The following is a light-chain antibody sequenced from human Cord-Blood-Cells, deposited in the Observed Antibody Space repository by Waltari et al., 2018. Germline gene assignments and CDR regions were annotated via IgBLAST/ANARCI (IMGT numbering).Light chain of an antibody. CDR3: CSYAGSSTL. V-gene: IGLV2-23*01. J-gene: IGLJ3*02. CDR1: SSDVGSYNL. Sequence: QSALTQPASVSGSPGQSITISCTGTSSDVGSYNLVSWYQQHPVKAPKLMIYEGSKRPLGVSNRFSGSKSGNTASLTISGLQAEYEADYYCCSYAGSSTLFGGGTKLTVL. CDR2: EGS.